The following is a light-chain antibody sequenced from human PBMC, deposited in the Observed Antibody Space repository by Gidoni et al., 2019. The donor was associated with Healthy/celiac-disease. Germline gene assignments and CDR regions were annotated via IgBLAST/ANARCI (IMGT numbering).Light chain of an antibody. Sequence: SPSSLSASVGDRVTITCRASQGIINYLAWYQQKPGKVPKLLIYAASTWQSGVPDRFSGSGSGTDFTLKISSLEAEDVATYYCKQYNSAPRTFGPXTKVEIK. CDR3: KQYNSAPRT. J-gene: IGKJ3*01. CDR1: QGIINY. V-gene: IGKV1-27*01. CDR2: AAS.